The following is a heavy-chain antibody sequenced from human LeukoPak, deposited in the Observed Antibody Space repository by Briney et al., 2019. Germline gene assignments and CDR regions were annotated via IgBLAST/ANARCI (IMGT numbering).Heavy chain of an antibody. J-gene: IGHJ4*02. D-gene: IGHD3-3*01. CDR2: IYPGDSDT. Sequence: KSGESLKISWKGSGYSFTSYWIGWVRQMPGKGLEWMGIIYPGDSDTRYSPSFQGQVTISADKSISTAYLQRSSLKASDTAMYYCARQASIFGVVSYWGQGTLVTVSS. CDR3: ARQASIFGVVSY. CDR1: GYSFTSYW. V-gene: IGHV5-51*01.